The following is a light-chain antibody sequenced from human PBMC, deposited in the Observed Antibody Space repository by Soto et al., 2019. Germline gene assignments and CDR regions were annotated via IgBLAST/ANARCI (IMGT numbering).Light chain of an antibody. V-gene: IGKV1-6*01. Sequence: AIQMTQSPSSLSTSVGDRVTITCRASQDIRNNLGWYQQKPGKAPKFLIYAASTLQSGVPSRFSGSGSGTDFTLTISSLQPEDFATYYCLQDFNYPWTFGQGTKVEIK. J-gene: IGKJ1*01. CDR2: AAS. CDR1: QDIRNN. CDR3: LQDFNYPWT.